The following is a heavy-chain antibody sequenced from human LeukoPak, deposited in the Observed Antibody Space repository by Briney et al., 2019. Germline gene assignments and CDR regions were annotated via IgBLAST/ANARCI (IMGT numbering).Heavy chain of an antibody. CDR1: GYTFTNYG. CDR2: IIPIFGTA. V-gene: IGHV1-69*13. Sequence: SVKVSCKASGYTFTNYGISWVRQAPGQGLEWMGGIIPIFGTANYAQKFQGRVTITADESTSTAYMELSSLRSEDTAVYYCAREAENDAFDIWGQGTMVTVSS. J-gene: IGHJ3*02. CDR3: AREAENDAFDI.